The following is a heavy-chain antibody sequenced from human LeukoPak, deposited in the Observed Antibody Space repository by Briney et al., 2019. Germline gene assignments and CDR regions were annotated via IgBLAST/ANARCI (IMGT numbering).Heavy chain of an antibody. CDR2: VSYDGSNK. V-gene: IGHV3-30*18. Sequence: LTGGSLRLSCAASGFIFSNFGMHWVRQAPGKGLEWVAVVSYDGSNKYYADSVKGRFTISRDNSNNTLYLQMNSLRAEDTAVYYCAKDLGWLGNMFSDYWGQGTLVTVSS. D-gene: IGHD6-19*01. J-gene: IGHJ4*02. CDR3: AKDLGWLGNMFSDY. CDR1: GFIFSNFG.